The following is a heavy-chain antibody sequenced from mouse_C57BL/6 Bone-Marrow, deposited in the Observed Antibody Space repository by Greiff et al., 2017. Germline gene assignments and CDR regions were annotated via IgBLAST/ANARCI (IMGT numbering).Heavy chain of an antibody. CDR2: IYPRDGST. V-gene: IGHV1-85*01. D-gene: IGHD1-1*01. CDR1: GYTFTSYD. Sequence: QVQLQQSGPELVKPGASVKLSCTASGYTFTSYDINWVKQRPGQGLEWIGWIYPRDGSTKYNEKFKGKATLTVDTSSSTAYMELHSLTSEDSAVYFWARDYGSSYWYFDVWGKGTTVTVSS. J-gene: IGHJ1*03. CDR3: ARDYGSSYWYFDV.